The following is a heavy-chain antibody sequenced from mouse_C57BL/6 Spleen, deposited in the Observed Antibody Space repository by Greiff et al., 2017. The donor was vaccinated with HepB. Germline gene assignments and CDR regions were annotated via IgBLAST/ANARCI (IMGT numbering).Heavy chain of an antibody. D-gene: IGHD2-4*01. CDR3: ARPSYDYDASWFAY. CDR1: GFTFSDYG. Sequence: EVKLVESGGGLVKPGGSLKLSCAASGFTFSDYGMHWVRQAPEKGLEWVAYISSGSSTIYYADTVKGRFTISRDNAKNTLFLQMTSLMSEDTAMYYCARPSYDYDASWFAYWGQGTLVTVSA. V-gene: IGHV5-17*01. CDR2: ISSGSSTI. J-gene: IGHJ3*01.